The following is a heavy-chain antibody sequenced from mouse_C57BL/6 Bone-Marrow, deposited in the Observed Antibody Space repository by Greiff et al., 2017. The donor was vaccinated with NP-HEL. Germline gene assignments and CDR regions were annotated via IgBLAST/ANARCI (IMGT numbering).Heavy chain of an antibody. J-gene: IGHJ1*03. Sequence: QVQLQQPGAELVKPGASVKLSCKASGYTFTSYWMHWVKQRPGQGLEWIGMIHPNSGSTNYNEKFKSKATLTVDKSSSTAYMQLSSLTSEDSAVYYCARDYGSSYGNFDVWGTGTTVTVSS. CDR3: ARDYGSSYGNFDV. V-gene: IGHV1-64*01. CDR1: GYTFTSYW. D-gene: IGHD1-1*01. CDR2: IHPNSGST.